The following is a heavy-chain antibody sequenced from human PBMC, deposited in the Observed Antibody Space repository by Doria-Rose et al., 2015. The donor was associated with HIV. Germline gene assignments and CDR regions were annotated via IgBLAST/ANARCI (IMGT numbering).Heavy chain of an antibody. V-gene: IGHV2-26*01. Sequence: QITLKESGPVLVKPTETLTLTCTVSGVSLSSPGMGVSWIRQPPGKALEWLANIFPDDERSYNTSLKSGLTISRGTSKSQVVLTRTDMGPVDTATYYCARIKSSRWYHKYYFDFWGQGTLVIVSA. CDR3: ARIKSSRWYHKYYFDF. CDR1: GVSLSSPGMG. D-gene: IGHD6-13*01. CDR2: IFPDDER. J-gene: IGHJ4*02.